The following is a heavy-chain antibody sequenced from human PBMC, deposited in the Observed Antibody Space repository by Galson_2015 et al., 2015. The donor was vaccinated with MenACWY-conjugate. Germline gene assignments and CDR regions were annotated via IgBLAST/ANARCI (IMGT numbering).Heavy chain of an antibody. D-gene: IGHD6-6*01. CDR3: ARYRSIAAINGMDV. V-gene: IGHV5-51*01. J-gene: IGHJ6*02. CDR2: IYPGDSDT. Sequence: IIYPGDSDTRYSPSLQGQVTISADKSISTAYLQWSSLKASDTAMYYCARYRSIAAINGMDVWGQGTTVTVSS.